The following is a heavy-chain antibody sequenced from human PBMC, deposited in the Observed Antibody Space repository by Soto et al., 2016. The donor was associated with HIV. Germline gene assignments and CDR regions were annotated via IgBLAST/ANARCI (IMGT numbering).Heavy chain of an antibody. D-gene: IGHD3-22*01. CDR3: AKGPGLRLLHAYYYYGMDV. V-gene: IGHV1-2*02. CDR1: GYTFTGYY. J-gene: IGHJ6*02. CDR2: INPNSGGT. Sequence: QVQLVQSGAEVKKPEASVKVSCKASGYTFTGYYMHWVRQAPGQGLEWMGWINPNSGGTNYAQKFQGRVTMTRDTSISTAYMELSRLRSDDTAVYYCAKGPGLRLLHAYYYYGMDVWGQGTTVTVSS.